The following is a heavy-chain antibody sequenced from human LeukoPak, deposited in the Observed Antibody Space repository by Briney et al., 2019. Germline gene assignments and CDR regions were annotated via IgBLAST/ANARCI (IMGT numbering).Heavy chain of an antibody. CDR1: GFTFSGHN. CDR3: ARELLSDYYGSGSYPIDY. D-gene: IGHD3-10*01. CDR2: ISASGSSR. J-gene: IGHJ4*02. Sequence: PGGSLRLSCAASGFTFSGHNMTWIRQAPGKGLEWVSSISASGSSRKHADSLEGRFIISRDNAKNALLLQMNNLRADDTAMYFCARELLSDYYGSGSYPIDYWGQGILVIVSS. V-gene: IGHV3-11*01.